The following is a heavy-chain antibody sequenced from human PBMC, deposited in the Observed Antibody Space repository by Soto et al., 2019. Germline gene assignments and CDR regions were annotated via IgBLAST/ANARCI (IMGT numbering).Heavy chain of an antibody. CDR3: ARFLLRYCSGGSCPTNWFDP. CDR1: GYTFTSYG. Sequence: GASVKVSCKASGYTFTSYGISWVRQAPGQGLEWMGWISAYNGNTNYAQKLQGRVTMTTDTSTSTAYMELRSLRSDDTAVYYFARFLLRYCSGGSCPTNWFDPWGQGTLVTVSS. D-gene: IGHD2-15*01. J-gene: IGHJ5*02. V-gene: IGHV1-18*01. CDR2: ISAYNGNT.